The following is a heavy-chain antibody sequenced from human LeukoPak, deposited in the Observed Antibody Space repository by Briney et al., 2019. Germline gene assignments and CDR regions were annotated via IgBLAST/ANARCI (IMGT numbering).Heavy chain of an antibody. D-gene: IGHD6-13*01. Sequence: SETLSLTCTVSGGSMSSYYWSWIRQPPGKGLEWIGYIYYSGSTNYNPSLKSRVTISVDTSKNQFSLKLSSVTAADTAVYYCARHDTRIAAAVGAFDIWGQGTMVTVSS. J-gene: IGHJ3*02. CDR1: GGSMSSYY. CDR3: ARHDTRIAAAVGAFDI. V-gene: IGHV4-59*08. CDR2: IYYSGST.